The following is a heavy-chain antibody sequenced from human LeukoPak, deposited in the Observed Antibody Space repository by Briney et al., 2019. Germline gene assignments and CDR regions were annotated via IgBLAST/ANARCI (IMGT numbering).Heavy chain of an antibody. V-gene: IGHV1-2*06. CDR3: ARDEGDYYDSSGYDY. CDR2: INPNSGGT. J-gene: IGHJ4*02. CDR1: GYTFTGYY. Sequence: GASVKVSCKASGYTFTGYYMHWVRQAPGQGLEWMGRINPNSGGTNYAQKFQGRVTMTRDTSISPAYMELSRLRSDDTAVYYCARDEGDYYDSSGYDYWGQGTLVTVSS. D-gene: IGHD3-22*01.